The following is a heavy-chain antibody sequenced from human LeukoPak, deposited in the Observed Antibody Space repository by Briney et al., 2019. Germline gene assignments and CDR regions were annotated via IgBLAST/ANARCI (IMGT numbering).Heavy chain of an antibody. CDR1: GFSFSSYS. Sequence: GGSLRLSCAAFGFSFSSYSMNWVRQAPGKGLEWVSSISGNGVYIFYADSVKGRFTISRDNAKNSLYLQMNSLRAEDTAVYYCAKFETRGNTDFDYWGQGTLVTVSS. J-gene: IGHJ4*02. D-gene: IGHD2/OR15-2a*01. CDR2: ISGNGVYI. V-gene: IGHV3-21*01. CDR3: AKFETRGNTDFDY.